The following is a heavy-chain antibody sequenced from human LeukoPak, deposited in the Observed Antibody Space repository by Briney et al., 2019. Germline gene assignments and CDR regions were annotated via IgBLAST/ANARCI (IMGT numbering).Heavy chain of an antibody. CDR3: ARDVDYPSAYFDY. CDR1: GFTFSSYS. Sequence: GGSLRPSCAASGFTFSSYSMNWVRQAPGKGLEWVAVISYDGSNKYYADSVKGRFTISRDNSKNTLYLQMNSLRAEDTAVYYCARDVDYPSAYFDYWGQGTLVTVSS. CDR2: ISYDGSNK. V-gene: IGHV3-30*03. D-gene: IGHD4-11*01. J-gene: IGHJ4*02.